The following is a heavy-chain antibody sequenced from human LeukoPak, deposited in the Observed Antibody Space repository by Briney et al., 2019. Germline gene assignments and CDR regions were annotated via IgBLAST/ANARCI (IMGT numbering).Heavy chain of an antibody. D-gene: IGHD6-19*01. CDR3: AKDILSEQWHDAFDI. CDR1: GFIVDDYA. Sequence: HPGGSLRLSCAASGFIVDDYAMYCVRQAPGKGLEWVSLISGDGGSTYYADSVKGRFTISRDNSKNSLFLQMNSLRTEDTALYYCAKDILSEQWHDAFDIWGQGKMVTVSS. CDR2: ISGDGGST. J-gene: IGHJ3*02. V-gene: IGHV3-43*02.